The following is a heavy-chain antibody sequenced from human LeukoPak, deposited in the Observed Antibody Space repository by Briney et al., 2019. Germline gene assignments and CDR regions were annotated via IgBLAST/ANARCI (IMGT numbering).Heavy chain of an antibody. V-gene: IGHV3-13*01. D-gene: IGHD1-26*01. CDR2: IGHAGDT. Sequence: PGGSLRLSCAASGFAFSSYDMHWVRQVSGKGLERASAIGHAGDTYYADSVKGRFTISREDAKNYFFLQMNSLRAGDTAVYFCAALGDSIYWGQGTLVTVSS. J-gene: IGHJ4*02. CDR3: AALGDSIY. CDR1: GFAFSSYD.